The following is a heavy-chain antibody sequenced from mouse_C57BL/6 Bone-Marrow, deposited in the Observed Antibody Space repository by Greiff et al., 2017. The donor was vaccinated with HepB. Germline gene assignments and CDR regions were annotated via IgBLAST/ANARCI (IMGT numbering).Heavy chain of an antibody. CDR2: IDPSDSYT. Sequence: QVHVKQPGAELVRPGPSVKLSCKASGYTFTSYWMHWVKQRPGQGLEWIGVIDPSDSYTNYNQKFKGKATLTVDTSSSTAYMQLSSLTSEDSAVYYCARCGGYYYDRFDYWGQGTTLTVSS. J-gene: IGHJ2*01. CDR1: GYTFTSYW. CDR3: ARCGGYYYDRFDY. V-gene: IGHV1-59*01. D-gene: IGHD1-1*01.